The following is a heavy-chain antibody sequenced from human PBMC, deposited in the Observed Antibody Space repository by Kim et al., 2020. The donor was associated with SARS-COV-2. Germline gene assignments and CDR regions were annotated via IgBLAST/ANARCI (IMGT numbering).Heavy chain of an antibody. CDR1: GFTFSSYA. Sequence: GGSLRLSCAASGFTFSSYAMSWVRQAPGKGLEWVSAISGSGGSTYYADSVKGRFTISRDNSKNTLYLQMNSLRAEDTAVYYCAKGGYYDILTGYSTPNDAFDIWGQGTMVTVSS. V-gene: IGHV3-23*01. CDR2: ISGSGGST. CDR3: AKGGYYDILTGYSTPNDAFDI. D-gene: IGHD3-9*01. J-gene: IGHJ3*02.